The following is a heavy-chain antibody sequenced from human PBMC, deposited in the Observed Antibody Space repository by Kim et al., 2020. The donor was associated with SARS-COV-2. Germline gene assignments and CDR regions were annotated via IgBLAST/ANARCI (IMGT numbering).Heavy chain of an antibody. D-gene: IGHD3-10*01. CDR2: ISAYNGHT. V-gene: IGHV1-18*04. CDR1: GYTFTGYG. J-gene: IGHJ5*02. CDR3: AREADYGSGTYYKTYNWFDP. Sequence: ASVKVSCKASGYTFTGYGLSWVRQAPGQGLEWMGWISAYNGHTNYAQKFQGRVTMTTDTSTSTVYMELRSLRSDDTAVYYCAREADYGSGTYYKTYNWFDPWGQGTLVTVSS.